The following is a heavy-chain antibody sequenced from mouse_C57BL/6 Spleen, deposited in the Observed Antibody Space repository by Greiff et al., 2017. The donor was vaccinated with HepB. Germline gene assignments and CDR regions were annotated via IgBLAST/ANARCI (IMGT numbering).Heavy chain of an antibody. CDR3: ARVYSNYEGYFDY. CDR2: IYPGDGDT. D-gene: IGHD2-5*01. V-gene: IGHV1-82*01. Sequence: QVQLQQSGPELVKPGASVKISCKASGYAFSSSWMNWVKQRPGKGLEWIGRIYPGDGDTNYNGKFKGKATLTADKSSSTAYMQLSSLTSEDSAVYVCARVYSNYEGYFDYWGQGTTLTVSS. CDR1: GYAFSSSW. J-gene: IGHJ2*01.